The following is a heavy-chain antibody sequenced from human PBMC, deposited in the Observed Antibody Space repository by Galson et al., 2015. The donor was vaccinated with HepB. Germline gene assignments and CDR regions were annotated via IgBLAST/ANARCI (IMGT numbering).Heavy chain of an antibody. D-gene: IGHD3-16*01. CDR2: ITGSGGST. Sequence: SLRLSCAASGFTFSTYAMNWVRQAPGKGLEWVSDITGSGGSTYYADSVKGRFTMSRDNSKNTLFLQMNSLRAEDTAIYYCVTKGGGYWGQGTLVTVSS. CDR3: VTKGGGY. V-gene: IGHV3-23*01. CDR1: GFTFSTYA. J-gene: IGHJ4*02.